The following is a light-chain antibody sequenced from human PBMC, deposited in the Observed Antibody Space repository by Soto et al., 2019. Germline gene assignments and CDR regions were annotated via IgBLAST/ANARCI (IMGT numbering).Light chain of an antibody. V-gene: IGKV1-5*01. CDR2: DSS. CDR3: QQYENYWT. Sequence: DIQMTQSPSTLSASVGDRVTITCRASQNISIWLAWYQQRPGRAPRLLIYDSSSLESGVPSTFSGSGSGTEFSLTISNLQPDDCATYYCQQYENYWTFGQGTKVDIK. CDR1: QNISIW. J-gene: IGKJ1*01.